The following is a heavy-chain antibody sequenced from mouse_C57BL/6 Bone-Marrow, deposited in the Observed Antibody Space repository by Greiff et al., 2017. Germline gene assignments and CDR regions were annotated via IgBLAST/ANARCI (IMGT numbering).Heavy chain of an antibody. CDR1: GYTFSSYG. V-gene: IGHV5-6*02. CDR2: ISSGGSYT. Sequence: EVKLVESGGDLVKPGGSLKLSCAASGYTFSSYGMSWVRQTPDKRLEWVATISSGGSYTYYPDSVKGRFTIARDNAKNTLYLQMSRLKTEDTAMYYCSRFYYSNFYYAKDYWGQGTSVTVSS. D-gene: IGHD2-5*01. CDR3: SRFYYSNFYYAKDY. J-gene: IGHJ4*01.